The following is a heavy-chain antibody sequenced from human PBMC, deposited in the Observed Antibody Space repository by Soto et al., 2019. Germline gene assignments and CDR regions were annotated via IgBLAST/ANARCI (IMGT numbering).Heavy chain of an antibody. Sequence: VQLVESGGGLIQPGGSLRLSCAASGFTVSSNYMSWVRQAPGKGLEWVSVIYSGGSTYYADSVKGRFTISRDNSTNTLYLQMNSLRAEDTAVYYCASSDFWSSTGMDVWGQGTTVTVSS. J-gene: IGHJ6*02. CDR3: ASSDFWSSTGMDV. D-gene: IGHD3-3*01. V-gene: IGHV3-53*01. CDR1: GFTVSSNY. CDR2: IYSGGST.